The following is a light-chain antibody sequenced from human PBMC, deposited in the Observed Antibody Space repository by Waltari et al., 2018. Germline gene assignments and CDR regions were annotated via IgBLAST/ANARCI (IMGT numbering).Light chain of an antibody. CDR3: SSYAGSINPYV. CDR2: EVP. CDR1: SSDVGGSNY. V-gene: IGLV2-8*01. J-gene: IGLJ1*01. Sequence: QSALTQPPSASGSPGQSVTIPCTGTSSDVGGSNYVPWYQQLPDKAPNIMIPEVPTRPSGVPDRFSGSKSGNTASLTVSGLQTEDEADYYCSSYAGSINPYVFGSGTRVTVL.